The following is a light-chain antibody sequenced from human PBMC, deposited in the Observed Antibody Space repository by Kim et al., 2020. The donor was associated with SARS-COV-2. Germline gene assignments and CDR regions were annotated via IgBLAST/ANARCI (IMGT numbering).Light chain of an antibody. Sequence: ALGQTVRITCQGDSLRKYYASWYQQKPGQAPIVVIYDKNTRPSGIPDRFAGSSSGNTASLTIAGARAEDEGDCYCSSRDSSGEHLLFGTGTKVTVL. V-gene: IGLV3-19*01. J-gene: IGLJ1*01. CDR1: SLRKYY. CDR2: DKN. CDR3: SSRDSSGEHLL.